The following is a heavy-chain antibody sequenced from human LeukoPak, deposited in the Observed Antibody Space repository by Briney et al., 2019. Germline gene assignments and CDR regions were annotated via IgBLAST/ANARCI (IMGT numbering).Heavy chain of an antibody. CDR1: GYTFTGYY. CDR3: ATTFGESPAYYFDY. V-gene: IGHV1-2*02. D-gene: IGHD3-10*01. J-gene: IGHJ4*02. Sequence: GASVKVSCKASGYTFTGYYMHWVRQAPGQGLEWMGWINPNSGGTNYAQKFQGRVTMTRDTSISTAYMELSRLRSDDTAAYYCATTFGESPAYYFDYWGQGTLVTVSS. CDR2: INPNSGGT.